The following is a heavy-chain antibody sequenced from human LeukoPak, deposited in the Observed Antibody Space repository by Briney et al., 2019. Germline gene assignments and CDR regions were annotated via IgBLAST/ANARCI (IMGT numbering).Heavy chain of an antibody. V-gene: IGHV3-74*01. CDR1: GFTFSSYW. D-gene: IGHD2-2*01. CDR2: INTDGTST. CDR3: TRRTSVVPFDY. J-gene: IGHJ4*02. Sequence: GGSLRLSCVASGFTFSSYWMHLVRQAPWKGLVWVSRINTDGTSTTYADSVKGRFTISRDNAKNTLYLQMNSLRAEDTAVYYCTRRTSVVPFDYWGQGTLVTVSS.